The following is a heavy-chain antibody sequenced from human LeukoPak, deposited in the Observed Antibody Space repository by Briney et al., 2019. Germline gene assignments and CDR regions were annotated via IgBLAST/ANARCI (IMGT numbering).Heavy chain of an antibody. D-gene: IGHD3-22*01. CDR3: ASEDPVVKNAFDI. V-gene: IGHV1-8*01. CDR2: MNPNSGNT. CDR1: GYTFTSYD. Sequence: ASVKVSCKASGYTFTSYDINWVRQATGQGLEWMGWMNPNSGNTGYAQKFQGRVTMTRNTSISTAYMELSSLRSEDTAVYYCASEDPVVKNAFDIWGQGTMVTVSS. J-gene: IGHJ3*02.